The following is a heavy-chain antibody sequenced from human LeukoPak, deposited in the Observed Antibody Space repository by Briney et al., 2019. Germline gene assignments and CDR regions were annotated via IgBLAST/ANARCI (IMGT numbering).Heavy chain of an antibody. Sequence: GGSLRLSCAASGFTFSSYAMHWVRQAPGKGLEWVAVISYDGSNKCYADSVKGRFTISRDNSKNTLYLQMNSLRAEDTAVYYCALTMVRGVPMTGGYWGQGTLVTVSS. J-gene: IGHJ4*02. CDR1: GFTFSSYA. V-gene: IGHV3-30-3*01. D-gene: IGHD3-10*01. CDR2: ISYDGSNK. CDR3: ALTMVRGVPMTGGY.